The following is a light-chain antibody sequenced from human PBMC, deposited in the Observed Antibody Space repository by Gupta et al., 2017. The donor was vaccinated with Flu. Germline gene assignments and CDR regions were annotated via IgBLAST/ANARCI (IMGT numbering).Light chain of an antibody. V-gene: IGKV2-28*01. CDR1: QSRLHSNGYNY. J-gene: IGKJ2*01. Sequence: DIVMTQSPLSLPVTPGEPASISCRSSQSRLHSNGYNYLDWYLQKPGQSPQLLVYLGSNRASGVPDRFSGSGSGTDFTLKISRVEAEDVGVYYCKQALQTPYTFGQGTKMEIK. CDR3: KQALQTPYT. CDR2: LGS.